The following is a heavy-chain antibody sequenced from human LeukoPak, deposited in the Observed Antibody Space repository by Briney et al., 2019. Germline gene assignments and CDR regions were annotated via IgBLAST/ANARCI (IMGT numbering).Heavy chain of an antibody. CDR1: AYTFTGYY. Sequence: ASVKVSCKASAYTFTGYYLHWVRQAPGQGLEWMGWISAYNGNTNYAQKLQGRVTMTTDTSTSTAYMELRSLRSDDTAVYYCARGRGIAAAGTFIDYWGQGTLVTVSS. CDR2: ISAYNGNT. CDR3: ARGRGIAAAGTFIDY. J-gene: IGHJ4*02. V-gene: IGHV1-18*04. D-gene: IGHD6-13*01.